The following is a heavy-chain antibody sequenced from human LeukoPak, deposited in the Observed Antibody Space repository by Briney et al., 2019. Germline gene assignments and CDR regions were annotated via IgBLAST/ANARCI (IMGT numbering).Heavy chain of an antibody. D-gene: IGHD2-2*02. J-gene: IGHJ5*02. Sequence: ASVKVSCKASGYTFTSYDINWVRQATGQGLEWMGWMNPNSGNTGYAQKFQGRVTMTRNTSISTAYMELSSLRSEDTAVYYCARVPQGYCSSTSCYTGWFDPWGQGTLVTVSS. V-gene: IGHV1-8*01. CDR1: GYTFTSYD. CDR3: ARVPQGYCSSTSCYTGWFDP. CDR2: MNPNSGNT.